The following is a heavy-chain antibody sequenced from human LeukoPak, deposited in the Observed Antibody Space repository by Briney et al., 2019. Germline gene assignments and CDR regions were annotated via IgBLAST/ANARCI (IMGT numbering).Heavy chain of an antibody. CDR3: ARAGYCSGGSCSTDAFDI. Sequence: SVKVSCEASGGTFSSYAISWVRQAPGQGLEWMGGIIPIFGTANYAQKFQGRVTITADESTSTAYMELSSLRSEDTAVYYCARAGYCSGGSCSTDAFDIWGQGTMVTVSS. V-gene: IGHV1-69*13. CDR1: GGTFSSYA. D-gene: IGHD2-15*01. CDR2: IIPIFGTA. J-gene: IGHJ3*02.